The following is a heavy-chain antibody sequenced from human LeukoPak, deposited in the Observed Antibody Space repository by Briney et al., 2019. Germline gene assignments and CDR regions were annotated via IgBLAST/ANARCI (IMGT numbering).Heavy chain of an antibody. CDR3: ARAPRPPGNIVATIRGLYYYYYYYTDV. CDR2: TYYRSKWYN. D-gene: IGHD5-12*01. CDR1: GDSVSSNSAA. J-gene: IGHJ6*03. V-gene: IGHV6-1*01. Sequence: SQTLSLTCAISGDSVSSNSAAWNWIRQSPSRGLEWLGRTYYRSKWYNDYAVSVKSRITINPDTSKNQFSLQLNSVTPEDTAVYYCARAPRPPGNIVATIRGLYYYYYYYTDVWGKGTTVTVSS.